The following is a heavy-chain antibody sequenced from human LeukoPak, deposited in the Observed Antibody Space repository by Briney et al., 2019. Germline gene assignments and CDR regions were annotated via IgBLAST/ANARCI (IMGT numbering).Heavy chain of an antibody. CDR3: ARGDSRVSSSSCSA. CDR2: IYHSGST. CDR1: GASISSSIW. Sequence: PSGSLSLTCAVSGASISSSIWWSWVRQPPGKGLEWIGEIYHSGSTNYNSSLKSRVTISVDKSKNQFTLKLSSVTAADTAVYYCARGDSRVSSSSCSAWGQGTLVTVSS. J-gene: IGHJ5*02. V-gene: IGHV4-4*02. D-gene: IGHD2-2*01.